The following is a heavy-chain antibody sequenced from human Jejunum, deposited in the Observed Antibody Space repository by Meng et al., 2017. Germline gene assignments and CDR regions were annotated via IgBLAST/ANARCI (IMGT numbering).Heavy chain of an antibody. CDR2: AYYSGSS. J-gene: IGHJ4*02. V-gene: IGHV4-39*01. Sequence: QLHLQESGPGLVKPSETLSLSCTVFVVSLSSGSPYWGWIRQSPGKGLEWIGTAYYSGSSYYNPSLRSRVIILVDTSKNQFSLRLSSVTAADTAVYYCARQMDSEYDEGYFFDYWGQGILVTVPQ. D-gene: IGHD2-2*03. CDR1: VVSLSSGSPY. CDR3: ARQMDSEYDEGYFFDY.